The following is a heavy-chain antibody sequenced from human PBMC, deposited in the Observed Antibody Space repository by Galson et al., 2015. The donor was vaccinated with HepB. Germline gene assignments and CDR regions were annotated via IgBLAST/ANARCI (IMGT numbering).Heavy chain of an antibody. D-gene: IGHD4-17*01. Sequence: LSLTCAVYGGSFSGYYWSWIRQPPGKGLEWIGEINHSGSTNYNPSLKSRVTISVDTSKNQFSLKLSSVTAADTAVYYCASGEFDYGDVKGYFDLWGRGTLVTVSS. V-gene: IGHV4-34*01. J-gene: IGHJ2*01. CDR2: INHSGST. CDR3: ASGEFDYGDVKGYFDL. CDR1: GGSFSGYY.